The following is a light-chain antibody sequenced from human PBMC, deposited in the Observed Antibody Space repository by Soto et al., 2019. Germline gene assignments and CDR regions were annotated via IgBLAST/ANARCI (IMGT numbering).Light chain of an antibody. J-gene: IGKJ1*01. V-gene: IGKV1-39*01. Sequence: DIQMTQFPSSLSASVGDRVTITCRASQSIGSHVNWFQQKPGKAPNLLIYAASSLHSGVPSRFSGSGSGTDFTLTISSLQPEDFATFYCQQSYSSWTFGQGTRVEIK. CDR1: QSIGSH. CDR3: QQSYSSWT. CDR2: AAS.